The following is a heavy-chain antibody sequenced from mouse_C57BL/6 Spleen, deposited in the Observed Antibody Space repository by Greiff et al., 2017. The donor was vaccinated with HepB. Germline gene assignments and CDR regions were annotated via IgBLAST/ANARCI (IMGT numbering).Heavy chain of an antibody. D-gene: IGHD3-2*02. CDR1: GYTFTDYN. J-gene: IGHJ2*01. CDR2: INPNNGGT. CDR3: ARQLRPGYYFDY. V-gene: IGHV1-18*01. Sequence: VQLKQSGPELVKPGASVKIPCKASGYTFTDYNMDWVKQSHGKSLEWIGDINPNNGGTIYNQKFKGKATLTVDKSSSTAYMELRSLTSEDTAVYYCARQLRPGYYFDYWGQGTTLTVSS.